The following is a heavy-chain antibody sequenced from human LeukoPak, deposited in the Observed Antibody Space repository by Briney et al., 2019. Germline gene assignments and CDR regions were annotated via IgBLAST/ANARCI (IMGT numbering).Heavy chain of an antibody. CDR2: INTDGRST. Sequence: GGSLRLSCAASGFTFSSYWMHWVRQAPGKGLVWVSRINTDGRSTSYADSVKGRFTISRDNAKNSLSLQMSSLRAEDTAVYYCAGAILSTSSHGYWGQGTLVTVSS. V-gene: IGHV3-74*01. D-gene: IGHD2/OR15-2a*01. CDR1: GFTFSSYW. CDR3: AGAILSTSSHGY. J-gene: IGHJ4*02.